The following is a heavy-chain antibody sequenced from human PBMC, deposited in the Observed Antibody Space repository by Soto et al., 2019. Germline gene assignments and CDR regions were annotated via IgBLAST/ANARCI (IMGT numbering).Heavy chain of an antibody. J-gene: IGHJ3*02. D-gene: IGHD2-15*01. CDR3: AIVSPGGKGAFDI. CDR2: ISYDGSNK. V-gene: IGHV3-30-3*01. CDR1: GFTFSSYA. Sequence: QVQLVESGGGVVQPGRSLRLSCAASGFTFSSYAMHWVRQAPGKGLEWVAVISYDGSNKYYADSVKGRFTISRDNSKNTMYLQMNSLRAEDTAVYYCAIVSPGGKGAFDIWGQGTMVTGSS.